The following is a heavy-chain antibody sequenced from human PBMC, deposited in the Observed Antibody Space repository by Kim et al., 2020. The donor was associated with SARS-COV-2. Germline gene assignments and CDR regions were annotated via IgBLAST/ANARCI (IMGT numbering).Heavy chain of an antibody. CDR2: IWYDESNK. J-gene: IGHJ4*02. Sequence: GGSLRLSCAASGFTFSRYGVHWVRQAPGKGLEWVALIWYDESNKYYGDSVKGRFTISRDNSKNTVYLQMNSLRAEDTAVYYCAREEEHSSVCLGDSWGQGTLVTVSS. CDR1: GFTFSRYG. CDR3: AREEEHSSVCLGDS. D-gene: IGHD6-19*01. V-gene: IGHV3-33*01.